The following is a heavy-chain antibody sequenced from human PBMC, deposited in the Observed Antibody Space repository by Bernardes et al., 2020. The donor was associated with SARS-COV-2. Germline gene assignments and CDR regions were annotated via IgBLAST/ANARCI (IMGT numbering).Heavy chain of an antibody. CDR2: INHSGST. D-gene: IGHD2-15*01. V-gene: IGHV4-34*01. CDR1: GGSFSGYY. J-gene: IGHJ6*02. CDR3: ARGSVVVVADTLYYYYYGMDV. Sequence: SETLSLTCAVYGGSFSGYYWSWIRQPPGKGLEWIGEINHSGSTNYNPSLKSLVTISVDTSKNQFSLKLSSVTAADTAVYYCARGSVVVVADTLYYYYYGMDVWGQGT.